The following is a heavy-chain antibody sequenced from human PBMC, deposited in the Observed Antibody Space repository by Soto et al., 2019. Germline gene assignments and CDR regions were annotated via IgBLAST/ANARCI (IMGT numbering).Heavy chain of an antibody. CDR2: ISAYNGNT. D-gene: IGHD3-3*01. CDR3: ARPRAGDFWSGYPGDY. CDR1: GYTFTSYG. Sequence: QVQLVQSGAEVKKPGASVKVSCKASGYTFTSYGISWVRQAPGQGLEWMGWISAYNGNTNYAQKLQGRVTMTTDTSTSTAYMELRSLRSADTAVYYCARPRAGDFWSGYPGDYWGQGTLVTVSS. J-gene: IGHJ4*02. V-gene: IGHV1-18*01.